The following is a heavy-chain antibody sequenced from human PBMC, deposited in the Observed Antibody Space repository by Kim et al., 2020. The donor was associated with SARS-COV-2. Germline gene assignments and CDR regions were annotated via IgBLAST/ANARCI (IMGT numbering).Heavy chain of an antibody. J-gene: IGHJ4*02. V-gene: IGHV3-9*01. CDR3: AKDRLGELLFGRVFDY. Sequence: GGSLRLSCAASGFTFDDYAMHWVRQAPGKGLEWVSGISWNSGSIDYADSVKGRFTISRDNAKNSLYLQMNSLRAEDTALYYCAKDRLGELLFGRVFDYWGQGTLVTVSS. CDR1: GFTFDDYA. CDR2: ISWNSGSI. D-gene: IGHD3-10*01.